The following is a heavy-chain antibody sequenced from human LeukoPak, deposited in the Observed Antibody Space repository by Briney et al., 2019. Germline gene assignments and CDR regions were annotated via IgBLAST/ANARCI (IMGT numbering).Heavy chain of an antibody. CDR2: IYYSGST. Sequence: PSETLSLTCSVSGDSISSRTYYWSWIRQHPGKGLEWIGYIYYSGSTYYNPSLKSRVTISVDTSKNQFSLKLSSVTAADTAVYYCARGRAVVVPAFFDYWGQGTLVTVSS. CDR1: GDSISSRTYY. V-gene: IGHV4-31*03. CDR3: ARGRAVVVPAFFDY. D-gene: IGHD2-2*01. J-gene: IGHJ4*02.